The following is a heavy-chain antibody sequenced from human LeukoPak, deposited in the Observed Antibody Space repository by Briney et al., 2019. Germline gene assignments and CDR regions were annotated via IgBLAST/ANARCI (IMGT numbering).Heavy chain of an antibody. Sequence: PSETLSLTCTVSGGSISSHYWSWIRQPPGKGLEWIGYIYYSGSTNYNPSLKSRVTVSVDTSKNQFSLILRSVTAADTAVYYCARSLRGAAHHFDYWGQGTLVTVSS. V-gene: IGHV4-59*08. CDR1: GGSISSHY. CDR3: ARSLRGAAHHFDY. J-gene: IGHJ4*02. D-gene: IGHD6-6*01. CDR2: IYYSGST.